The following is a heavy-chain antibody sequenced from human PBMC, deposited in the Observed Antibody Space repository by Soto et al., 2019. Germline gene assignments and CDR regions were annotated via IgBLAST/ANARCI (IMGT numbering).Heavy chain of an antibody. J-gene: IGHJ4*02. CDR3: AKLLGAGPLHHLDY. V-gene: IGHV3-23*01. CDR2: ISGSGGST. CDR1: GFTFSSYA. Sequence: PGGSLRLSCAASGFTFSSYAMSWVRQAPGKGLEWVSAISGSGGSTYYADSVKGRFTISRDNSKNTLYLQMNSLRAEDTAVYYCAKLLGAGPLHHLDYWGQGTLVTVSS. D-gene: IGHD1-26*01.